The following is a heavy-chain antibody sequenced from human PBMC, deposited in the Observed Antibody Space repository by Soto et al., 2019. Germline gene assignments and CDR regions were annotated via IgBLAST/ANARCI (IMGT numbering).Heavy chain of an antibody. CDR3: ARSQGSSTSLEIYYYYYYGMDV. J-gene: IGHJ6*02. V-gene: IGHV1-69*01. Sequence: QVPLVQSGAEVKKPGSSVKVSCKASGGTFSSYAISWVRQAPGQGLEWMGGIIPISGTANYAQKFQGRVTITADESTSTAYMELSSLRSEGTAVYYCARSQGSSTSLEIYYYYYYGMDVWGQGTTVTVSS. CDR2: IIPISGTA. D-gene: IGHD2-2*01. CDR1: GGTFSSYA.